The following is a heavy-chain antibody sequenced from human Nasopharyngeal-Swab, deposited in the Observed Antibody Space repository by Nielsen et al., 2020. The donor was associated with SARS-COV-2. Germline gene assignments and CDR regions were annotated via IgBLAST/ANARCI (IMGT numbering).Heavy chain of an antibody. CDR1: GYTFTGYY. D-gene: IGHD3-22*01. Sequence: ASVKVSCKDSGYTFTGYYMHWVRQAPGQGLEWMGWINPNSGGTNYAQKFQGWVTMTRDTSISTAYMELSSLRSEDTAVYYCARDQIGDSSGYDFDYWGQGTLVTVSS. CDR3: ARDQIGDSSGYDFDY. V-gene: IGHV1-2*04. J-gene: IGHJ4*02. CDR2: INPNSGGT.